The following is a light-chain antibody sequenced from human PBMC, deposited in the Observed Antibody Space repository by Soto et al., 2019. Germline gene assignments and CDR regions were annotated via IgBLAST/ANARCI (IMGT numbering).Light chain of an antibody. CDR1: QSISSY. CDR2: DAS. V-gene: IGKV1-5*01. Sequence: DIQMTQSPSTLSASVGDRVTITCRVSQSISSYLAWYQQKPGKAPKLLVYDASSLETGVPSRFSGSGSGTEFTLTISGLQPDDFATYYCQQYKSYSLFGQGTKLEIK. CDR3: QQYKSYSL. J-gene: IGKJ2*01.